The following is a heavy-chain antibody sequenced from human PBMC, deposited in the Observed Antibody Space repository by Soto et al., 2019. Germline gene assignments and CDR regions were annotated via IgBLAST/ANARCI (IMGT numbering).Heavy chain of an antibody. CDR2: INPVFDTP. CDR1: GGSLSNYG. CDR3: ARGDATKIVVTTYYGMDV. J-gene: IGHJ6*02. Sequence: QVQLVQSGAEVKKPGSSVKVSCKASGGSLSNYGISWVRQAPGQGLEWMGAINPVFDTPNYAQKFQDRVTSTADESTTIVYMEVRGLTSEDTAMYYCARGDATKIVVTTYYGMDVWGQGTTVTVSS. D-gene: IGHD3-22*01. V-gene: IGHV1-69*12.